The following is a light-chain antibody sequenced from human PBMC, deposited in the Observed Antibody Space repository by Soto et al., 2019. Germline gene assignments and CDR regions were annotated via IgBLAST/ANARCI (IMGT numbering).Light chain of an antibody. CDR2: LNT. J-gene: IGLJ1*01. Sequence: QSVLPHPPSASGTPGQRVIISCSGGSSNIGRNPVNWYQKFPGTAPKLLISLNTQRPSGVPDRFCGSTSGTSGSLAISGLPSEEEADYYCAAWDDNVYVFGTGTKVTVL. CDR3: AAWDDNVYV. CDR1: SSNIGRNP. V-gene: IGLV1-44*01.